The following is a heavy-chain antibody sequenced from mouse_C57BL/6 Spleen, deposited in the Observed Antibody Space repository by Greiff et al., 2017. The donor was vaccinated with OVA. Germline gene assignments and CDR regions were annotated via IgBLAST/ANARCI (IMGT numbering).Heavy chain of an antibody. J-gene: IGHJ2*01. D-gene: IGHD1-1*01. CDR1: GFTFSDYG. CDR2: ISSGSSTI. Sequence: EVMLVESGGGLVKPGGSLKLSCAASGFTFSDYGMHWVRQAPEKGLEWVAYISSGSSTIYYADTVKGRFTISRDNAKNTLFLQMTSLRSEDTAMYYCARGYYYGSYYFDYWGQGTTLTVSS. CDR3: ARGYYYGSYYFDY. V-gene: IGHV5-17*01.